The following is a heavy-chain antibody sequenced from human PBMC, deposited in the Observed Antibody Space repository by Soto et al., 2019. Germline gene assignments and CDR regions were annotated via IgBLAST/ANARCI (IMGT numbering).Heavy chain of an antibody. D-gene: IGHD3-3*01. CDR2: IYYSGST. CDR1: GGSISSSSYY. V-gene: IGHV4-39*01. J-gene: IGHJ4*02. CDR3: ARHIYDFWILYYFDY. Sequence: SETLSLTCTVSGGSISSSSYYWGWIRQPPGKGLEWIGSIYYSGSTYYNPSLKSRVTISVDTSKNQFSLKLSSVTAADTAVYYCARHIYDFWILYYFDYWGQGTLVTVSS.